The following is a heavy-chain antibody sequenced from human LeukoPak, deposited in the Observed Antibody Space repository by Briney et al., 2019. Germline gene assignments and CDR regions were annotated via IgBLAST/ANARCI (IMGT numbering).Heavy chain of an antibody. J-gene: IGHJ4*02. D-gene: IGHD2-2*01. CDR1: GYTFTSYG. CDR3: ARDELSGYQLLDY. Sequence: ASVKVSCKASGYTFTSYGITWVRQAPGQGLEWMGWISGDNGNTEYAQKLQGRVTMTTDTSTSTAYMELRTLRSDDTAMYYCARDELSGYQLLDYWGQGTLVTVSS. CDR2: ISGDNGNT. V-gene: IGHV1-18*01.